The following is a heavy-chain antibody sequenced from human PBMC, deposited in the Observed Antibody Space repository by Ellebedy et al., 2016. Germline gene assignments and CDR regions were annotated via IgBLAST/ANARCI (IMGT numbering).Heavy chain of an antibody. D-gene: IGHD5-24*01. CDR3: ARNVETTTVYSYYGMDV. CDR1: GFSISDYY. V-gene: IGHV3-11*06. J-gene: IGHJ6*02. Sequence: GGSLRLSCAASGFSISDYYMTWIRQAPGKGLEWLSYSSSRSDYTDYADSVKGRFTMSRDNAKNSLSLQMDSLSAEDTAVYYCARNVETTTVYSYYGMDVWGQGTTVTVSS. CDR2: SSSRSDYT.